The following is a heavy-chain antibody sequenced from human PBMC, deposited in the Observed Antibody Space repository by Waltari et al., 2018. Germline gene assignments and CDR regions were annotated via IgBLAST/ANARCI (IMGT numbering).Heavy chain of an antibody. CDR2: INPNSGGT. CDR3: ARGGPAIFGVLITKRFDY. Sequence: QVQLVQSGAEVKKPGASVKVSCKASGYTFTDYYMHWGRQAPGQGLEWMGRINPNSGGTNYTQKFQGRVTMTRDTSISTAYMELSRLRSDDTAVYYCARGGPAIFGVLITKRFDYWGQGTLVTVSS. CDR1: GYTFTDYY. J-gene: IGHJ4*02. V-gene: IGHV1-2*06. D-gene: IGHD3-3*01.